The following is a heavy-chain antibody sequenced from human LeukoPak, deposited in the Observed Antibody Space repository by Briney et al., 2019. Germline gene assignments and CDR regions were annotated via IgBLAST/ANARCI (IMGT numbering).Heavy chain of an antibody. D-gene: IGHD2-15*01. CDR1: GLTLSKYG. V-gene: IGHV3-30*03. Sequence: GGSLRLSCAASGLTLSKYGIHWVRQAPGKGLEWVAVVSYDGSIKNYIDSMKGRFIISRDNYNSTVYLQMNSLRAEDTAVYYCATSTAGYCSGRICSPYYFHYGINVWGPGTTVIVSS. J-gene: IGHJ6*01. CDR2: VSYDGSIK. CDR3: ATSTAGYCSGRICSPYYFHYGINV.